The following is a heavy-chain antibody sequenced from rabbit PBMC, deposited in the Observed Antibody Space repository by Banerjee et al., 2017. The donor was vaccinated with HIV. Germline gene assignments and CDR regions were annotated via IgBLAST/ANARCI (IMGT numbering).Heavy chain of an antibody. D-gene: IGHD3-1*01. CDR3: ARELVVILMGLGYYGMDL. Sequence: QSLEESGGDLVKPGASLTLTCTASGFSLSSSYNMCWVRQAPGKGLEWIGCINTGSGSTWYASWAKGRFTISKTSSTTVTLQMTSLTAADTATYFCARELVVILMGLGYYGMDLWGPGTLVTVS. CDR2: INTGSGST. V-gene: IGHV1S40*01. J-gene: IGHJ6*01. CDR1: GFSLSSSYN.